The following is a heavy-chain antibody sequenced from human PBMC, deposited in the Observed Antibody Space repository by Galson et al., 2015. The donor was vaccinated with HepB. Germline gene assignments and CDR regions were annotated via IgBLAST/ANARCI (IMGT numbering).Heavy chain of an antibody. CDR2: IWYDGSNK. Sequence: SLRLSCAASGFTFSSYGMHWVRQAPGKGLEWVAVIWYDGSNKYYADSVKGRFTISRDNSKNTLYLQMNSLRAEDTAVYYCARDYMITFGGVIVTGDAFDIWGQGTMVTVSS. CDR3: ARDYMITFGGVIVTGDAFDI. J-gene: IGHJ3*02. CDR1: GFTFSSYG. D-gene: IGHD3-16*02. V-gene: IGHV3-33*01.